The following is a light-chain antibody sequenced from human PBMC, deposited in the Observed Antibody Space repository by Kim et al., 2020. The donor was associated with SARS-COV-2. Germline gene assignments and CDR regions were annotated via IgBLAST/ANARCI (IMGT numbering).Light chain of an antibody. Sequence: DIQLTQSPSFLSASVGDRVTITCRASQGISSYLAWYQQKPGKAPNLLIYGASTLQSGVPSRFSGSGSGTQFTLTISSLQPEDFATYYCQQLNTDSLTFGGGTKLEIK. CDR1: QGISSY. J-gene: IGKJ4*01. CDR3: QQLNTDSLT. V-gene: IGKV1-9*01. CDR2: GAS.